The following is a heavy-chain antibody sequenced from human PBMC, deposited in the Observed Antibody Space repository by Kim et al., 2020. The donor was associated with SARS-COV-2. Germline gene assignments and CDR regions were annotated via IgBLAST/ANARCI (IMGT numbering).Heavy chain of an antibody. D-gene: IGHD6-6*01. CDR1: GGTFSSYA. Sequence: SVKVSCKASGGTFSSYAISWVRQAPGQGLEWMGGIIPIFGTANYAQKFQGRVTITADESTSTAYMELSSLRSEDTAVYYCARASSIAARGGAFDIWGQGTMVTVSS. CDR3: ARASSIAARGGAFDI. J-gene: IGHJ3*02. CDR2: IIPIFGTA. V-gene: IGHV1-69*13.